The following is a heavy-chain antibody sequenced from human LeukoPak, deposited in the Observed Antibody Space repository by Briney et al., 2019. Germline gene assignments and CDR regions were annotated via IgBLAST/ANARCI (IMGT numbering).Heavy chain of an antibody. CDR2: ISGSGGST. Sequence: PGVSLRLSCAASGFTFSSYAMSWVRRAPGKGLEWVSSISGSGGSTYYAQSVKGRFSICRDNSKNTLNLKMDSLRADDTALYFCAKDPSNVAVANTNGWFDPWGQGTLVPVSS. D-gene: IGHD2-15*01. V-gene: IGHV3-23*01. CDR1: GFTFSSYA. CDR3: AKDPSNVAVANTNGWFDP. J-gene: IGHJ5*02.